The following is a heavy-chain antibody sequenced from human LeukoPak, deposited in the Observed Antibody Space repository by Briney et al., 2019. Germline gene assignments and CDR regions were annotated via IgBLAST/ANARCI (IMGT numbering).Heavy chain of an antibody. CDR1: GFTFSDYW. J-gene: IGHJ4*02. CDR3: TRSLDY. CDR2: IKPDGSEI. Sequence: GGSLRLSCAAFGFTFSDYWMDWARQAPGKGLEWVANIKPDGSEIYYVDAVKGRFTISRDNAKNSLFLQMNSLRVEDTAVYYCTRSLDYWGQGTLVTVSS. V-gene: IGHV3-7*02. D-gene: IGHD2-15*01.